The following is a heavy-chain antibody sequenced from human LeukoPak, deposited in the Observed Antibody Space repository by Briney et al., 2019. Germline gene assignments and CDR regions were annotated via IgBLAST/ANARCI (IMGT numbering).Heavy chain of an antibody. CDR2: IYYSGST. V-gene: IGHV4-59*01. CDR1: GGSISSYY. J-gene: IGHJ3*02. CDR3: ARDSSTMNDAFDI. D-gene: IGHD2-2*01. Sequence: PSETLSLTCTVSGGSISSYYWSWIRQPPGKGLEWIGYIYYSGSTNYNPSLKSRVTTSVDTSKNQFSLKLSSVTAADTAVYYCARDSSTMNDAFDIWGQGTMVTVSS.